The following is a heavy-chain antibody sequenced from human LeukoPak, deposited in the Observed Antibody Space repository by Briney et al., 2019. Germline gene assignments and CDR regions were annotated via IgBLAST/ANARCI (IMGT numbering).Heavy chain of an antibody. V-gene: IGHV4-4*02. Sequence: SETLSLTCAVSGGSISSSNWWSWVRQPPGKGLEWIGEINHSGSTNYNPPLKSRVTISVDTSKNQFSLKLSSVTAADTAVYYCARLGYCSSTSCPWTDYWGQGTLVTVSS. CDR1: GGSISSSNW. J-gene: IGHJ4*02. CDR2: INHSGST. D-gene: IGHD2-2*03. CDR3: ARLGYCSSTSCPWTDY.